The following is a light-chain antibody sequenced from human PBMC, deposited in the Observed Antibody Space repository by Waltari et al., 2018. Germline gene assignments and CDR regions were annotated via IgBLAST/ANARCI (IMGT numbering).Light chain of an antibody. V-gene: IGKV3-11*01. Sequence: EIVLTQSPATLSLSPGERATISCRASQSVSSYLAWYQQKPGQAPRLLIYDASNRATGIPARFSGSGSGTDFTLTISSLEPEDFAVYYCQQRSNWPRGTFGQGTKLEI. CDR1: QSVSSY. CDR2: DAS. CDR3: QQRSNWPRGT. J-gene: IGKJ2*01.